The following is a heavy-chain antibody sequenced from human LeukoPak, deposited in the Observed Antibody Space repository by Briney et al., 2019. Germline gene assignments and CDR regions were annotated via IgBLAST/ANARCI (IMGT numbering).Heavy chain of an antibody. D-gene: IGHD2-2*01. Sequence: PGGSLRLSCAASGFTFSSYAMHWVRQAPGKGLEWVAVISYDGSNKYYADSVKGRFTISRDNSKNTLYLQMNSLRAEDTAVYYCARDVSYVVVVVPAAIKYWGQGTLVTVSS. CDR1: GFTFSSYA. CDR2: ISYDGSNK. CDR3: ARDVSYVVVVVPAAIKY. J-gene: IGHJ4*02. V-gene: IGHV3-30-3*01.